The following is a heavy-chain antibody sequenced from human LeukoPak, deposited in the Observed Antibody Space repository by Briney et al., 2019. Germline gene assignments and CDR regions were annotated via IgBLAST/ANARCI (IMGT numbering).Heavy chain of an antibody. V-gene: IGHV1-2*02. Sequence: GASVKVSCKASGYTFTDYYMHWVRQAPGQGLEWMGWINPNSGGTNYAQKFQGRVTMTRDTSISTAYVELSRLRSDDTAVYYCASPLRYYYYYGMDVWGQGTTVTVSS. CDR3: ASPLRYYYYYGMDV. J-gene: IGHJ6*02. CDR2: INPNSGGT. CDR1: GYTFTDYY.